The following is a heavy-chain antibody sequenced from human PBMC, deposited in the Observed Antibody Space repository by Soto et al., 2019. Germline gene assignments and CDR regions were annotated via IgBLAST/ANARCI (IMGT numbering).Heavy chain of an antibody. Sequence: SETLSLTCAVSGYSISSGYYWGWIRQPPGKGLEWIGSIYHSGSTYYNPSLKSRVTISVDTSKNQFSLKLSSVTAADTAVYYCARAEATYYYDSSGYGIDYWGQGTLVTVSS. V-gene: IGHV4-38-2*01. CDR2: IYHSGST. CDR1: GYSISSGYY. CDR3: ARAEATYYYDSSGYGIDY. D-gene: IGHD3-22*01. J-gene: IGHJ4*02.